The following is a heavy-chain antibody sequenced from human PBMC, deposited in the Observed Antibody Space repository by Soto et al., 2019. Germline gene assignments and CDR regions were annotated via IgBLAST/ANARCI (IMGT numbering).Heavy chain of an antibody. Sequence: QVQLVQSGAEVKKPGASVKVSCKASGYTFTNYYMHWVRQAPGQGLAWMGIINPSGGRTNYAQKFKGRVTMTGDTSTSTVYMEVSSLRSEDTAVYYCARAGCGGDCSSDYWGQGTLVTVSS. CDR1: GYTFTNYY. CDR2: INPSGGRT. CDR3: ARAGCGGDCSSDY. V-gene: IGHV1-46*01. J-gene: IGHJ4*02. D-gene: IGHD2-21*02.